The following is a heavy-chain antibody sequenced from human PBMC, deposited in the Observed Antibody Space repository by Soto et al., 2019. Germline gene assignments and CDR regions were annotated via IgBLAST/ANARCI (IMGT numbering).Heavy chain of an antibody. CDR1: GFTFNSYA. Sequence: GGSLRLSCTASGFTFNSYAMHWVRQAPGKGLEWVSSMSGSGGRTSYADSVNGRFTISRDTSKNTVYLQMNSLGVEDTAVYHCAKQSETSTFDYWGPGTLVTVSS. V-gene: IGHV3-23*01. D-gene: IGHD3-3*01. J-gene: IGHJ4*02. CDR2: MSGSGGRT. CDR3: AKQSETSTFDY.